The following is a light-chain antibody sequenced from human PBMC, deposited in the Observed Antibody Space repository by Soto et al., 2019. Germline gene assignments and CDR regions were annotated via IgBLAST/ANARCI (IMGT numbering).Light chain of an antibody. CDR1: SSNIGAGYD. J-gene: IGLJ2*01. Sequence: QSVLTQPPSVSGAPGQRVTISCTGGSSNIGAGYDVHWYQQLPGTAPKLLIYGNNNRPSGVPDRFSGSRSGTSASLAITGLRAEEEADYYCQSYDSSLSGVLFGGGTKLTVL. V-gene: IGLV1-40*01. CDR3: QSYDSSLSGVL. CDR2: GNN.